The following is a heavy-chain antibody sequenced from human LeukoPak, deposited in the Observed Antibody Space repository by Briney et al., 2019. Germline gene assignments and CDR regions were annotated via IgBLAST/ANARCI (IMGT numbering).Heavy chain of an antibody. CDR2: IKQDGSEK. V-gene: IGHV3-7*01. D-gene: IGHD3-3*01. J-gene: IGHJ5*02. Sequence: GGSLRLSCAASGFTFSSYWRSWVRQAPRKGLEWVANIKQDGSEKYYVDSVKGRFTISRDNAKNSLYLQMNSLRAEDTAVYYRARAYYDFWSGSDNWFDPWGQGTLVTVSS. CDR3: ARAYYDFWSGSDNWFDP. CDR1: GFTFSSYW.